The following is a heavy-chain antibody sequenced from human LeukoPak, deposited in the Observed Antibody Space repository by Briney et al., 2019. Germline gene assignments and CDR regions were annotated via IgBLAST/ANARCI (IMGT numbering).Heavy chain of an antibody. CDR1: GFTFSHYA. D-gene: IGHD2-2*01. J-gene: IGHJ4*02. CDR3: AKEGDYCSSSGCHKRGIDY. CDR2: IWYDGSHD. V-gene: IGHV3-33*06. Sequence: GTFLRLSCAASGFTFSHYAMHWVRQAPGKGLEWVAVIWYDGSHDTYTDSVKGRFTVSRDNFKNVLHLQMNSLRVEDTAVYYCAKEGDYCSSSGCHKRGIDYWGQGTLVTVSS.